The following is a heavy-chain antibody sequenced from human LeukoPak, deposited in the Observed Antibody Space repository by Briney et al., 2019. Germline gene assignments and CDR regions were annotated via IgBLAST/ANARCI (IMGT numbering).Heavy chain of an antibody. J-gene: IGHJ4*02. CDR2: IRHDGSDK. Sequence: GGSLRLSCAASGITFDIHWMHWVRQAPGKGLEWVAFIRHDGSDKYYADSVKGRFTISRDNSKNTLYLQMNSLRAEDTAVYYCAKGDYWGQGTLVTVSS. V-gene: IGHV3-30*02. CDR3: AKGDY. CDR1: GITFDIHW.